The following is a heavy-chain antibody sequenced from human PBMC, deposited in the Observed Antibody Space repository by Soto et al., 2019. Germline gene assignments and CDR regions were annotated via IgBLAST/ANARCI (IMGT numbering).Heavy chain of an antibody. CDR2: IYSGGST. J-gene: IGHJ4*02. CDR1: GFTVNSNY. Sequence: PGGSLRLSCAASGFTVNSNYMSWVRQAPGKGLEWVSVIYSGGSTYYADSVKGRFTISRDNSKNTLYLQMNSLRAEDTVVYYCERHGYNYGAGYFDYWGQGTLVTVSS. CDR3: ERHGYNYGAGYFDY. V-gene: IGHV3-66*04. D-gene: IGHD5-18*01.